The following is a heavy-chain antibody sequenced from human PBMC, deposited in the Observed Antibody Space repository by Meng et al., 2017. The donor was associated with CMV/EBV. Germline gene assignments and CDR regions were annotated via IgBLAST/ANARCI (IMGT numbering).Heavy chain of an antibody. CDR2: IYYSGST. D-gene: IGHD2-8*01. V-gene: IGHV4-30-4*08. CDR1: GGSISSGDYY. CDR3: ARVEMVYAIAW. J-gene: IGHJ4*02. Sequence: SETLSLTCTVSGGSISSGDYYWSWIRQPPGKGLEWIGYIYYSGSTYYNPSLKSRVTISVDTSKNQFSLKLSSVTAADTAAYYCARVEMVYAIAWWGQGTLVTVSS.